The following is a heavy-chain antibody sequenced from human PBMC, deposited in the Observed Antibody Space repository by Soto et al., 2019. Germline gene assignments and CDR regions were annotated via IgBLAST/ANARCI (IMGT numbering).Heavy chain of an antibody. J-gene: IGHJ6*02. CDR3: ARGAALDGMDV. V-gene: IGHV1-69*01. CDR2: IIPIFGTP. CDR1: GGTFSRHA. Sequence: QVQLVQSGAEVRKPGSSVKVSCKASGGTFSRHAISWVRQAPGQGLEWMGGIIPIFGTPNHAQKFQGRVTILADESTSTVYMELRSLRSEDTAVYYCARGAALDGMDVWGQGTTVTVSS. D-gene: IGHD6-6*01.